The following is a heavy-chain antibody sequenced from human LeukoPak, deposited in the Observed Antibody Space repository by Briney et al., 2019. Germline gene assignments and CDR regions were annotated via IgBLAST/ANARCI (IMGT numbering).Heavy chain of an antibody. CDR1: GFTFSTYG. D-gene: IGHD3-10*01. V-gene: IGHV3-64*04. Sequence: GGSLRLSCSASGFTFSTYGMHWVRQGPGKGMEQVAAISTNGGITVYADSVKGRFTISRDNSKNTMYLQMNSLRAEDTAVYYCARIGGSGSYSGHYFDHWGQGTLVTVSS. CDR2: ISTNGGIT. CDR3: ARIGGSGSYSGHYFDH. J-gene: IGHJ4*02.